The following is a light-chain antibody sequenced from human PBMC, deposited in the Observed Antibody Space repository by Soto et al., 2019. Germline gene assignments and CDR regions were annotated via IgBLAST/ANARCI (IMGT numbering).Light chain of an antibody. Sequence: EIVLTQSPGTLSLSPGERATLSCRASQNINSRYLAWYQQKPGQAPRLLIYGTSSRATSIPDRFSGSGSGTDFTLTISRLEPEDFAVYYCQQFGSSPGFTFGPGTKVDIK. V-gene: IGKV3-20*01. J-gene: IGKJ3*01. CDR2: GTS. CDR1: QNINSRY. CDR3: QQFGSSPGFT.